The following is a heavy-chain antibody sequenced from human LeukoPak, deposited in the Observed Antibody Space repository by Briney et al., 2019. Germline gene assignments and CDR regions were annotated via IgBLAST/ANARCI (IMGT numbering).Heavy chain of an antibody. Sequence: PSETLSLTCSVSGDSISSRNYYWGWIRQPPGKGLEWIGHIYYTGSTYYNPSLKSRVTISVDTSKNQFSLKLSSVTAADTAVYYCARLVVADRYSEVFDVWGQGTLVTVSS. CDR2: IYYTGST. D-gene: IGHD2-15*01. J-gene: IGHJ3*01. V-gene: IGHV4-39*07. CDR1: GDSISSRNYY. CDR3: ARLVVADRYSEVFDV.